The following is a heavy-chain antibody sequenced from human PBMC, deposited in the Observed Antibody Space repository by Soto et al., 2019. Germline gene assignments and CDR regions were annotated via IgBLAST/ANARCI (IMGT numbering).Heavy chain of an antibody. V-gene: IGHV3-21*01. J-gene: IGHJ5*02. Sequence: EVQLVESGGGLVKPGGSLRLSCAASGFSFSSYSMNWVRQAPGKGLEWVSSNSSSASHINYAESVKGRFTISRDNAKKSLYLQMNSLRAEDTAVYYCARGYTGYCSGGTCYWFDPWGQGTLVTVSS. CDR1: GFSFSSYS. D-gene: IGHD2-15*01. CDR2: NSSSASHI. CDR3: ARGYTGYCSGGTCYWFDP.